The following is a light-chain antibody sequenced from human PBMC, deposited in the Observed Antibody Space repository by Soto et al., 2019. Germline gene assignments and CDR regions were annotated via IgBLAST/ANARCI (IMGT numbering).Light chain of an antibody. J-gene: IGLJ3*02. CDR3: SSYTSSSTRV. V-gene: IGLV2-14*01. CDR2: EVS. CDR1: SSDVGGYNY. Sequence: QSALTQPACVSGSRGQSITISCTGTSSDVGGYNYVSWYQQHPGKAPKLMIYEVSNRPSGVSNRFSGSKSGNTASLTISGLQAEDEADYYCSSYTSSSTRVFGGGTKLT.